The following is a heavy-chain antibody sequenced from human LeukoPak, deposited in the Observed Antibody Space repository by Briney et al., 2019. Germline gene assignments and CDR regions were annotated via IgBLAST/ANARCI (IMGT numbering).Heavy chain of an antibody. Sequence: PSETLSLTCTVSGGSISSSSYYWGWIRQPPGKGLEWIGSIYYSGSTYYNPSLKSRVTISVDTSKNPFSLKLSSVTAADTAVYYCARVEAATSEDAFDIWGQGTMLTVS. CDR3: ARVEAATSEDAFDI. CDR2: IYYSGST. V-gene: IGHV4-39*07. D-gene: IGHD2-15*01. J-gene: IGHJ3*02. CDR1: GGSISSSSYY.